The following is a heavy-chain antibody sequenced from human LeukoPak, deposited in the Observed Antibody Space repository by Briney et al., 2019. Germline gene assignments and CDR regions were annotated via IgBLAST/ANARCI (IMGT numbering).Heavy chain of an antibody. Sequence: GASVKVSCKASGFTFTTYAFSWVRQAPGQGLEWMWCISAHNGNTNYAQKLQGRVTMTTDTSTNTAYTELRSLRFDDTAVYYCARHFSSGWPLEALDVWGQGTLVTVSS. CDR3: ARHFSSGWPLEALDV. J-gene: IGHJ3*01. D-gene: IGHD6-19*01. V-gene: IGHV1-18*01. CDR2: ISAHNGNT. CDR1: GFTFTTYA.